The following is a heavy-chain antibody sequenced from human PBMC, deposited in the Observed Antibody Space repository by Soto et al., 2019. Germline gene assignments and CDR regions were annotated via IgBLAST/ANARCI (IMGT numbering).Heavy chain of an antibody. CDR2: ISGSGGST. Sequence: PGGSLRLSCAASGFTFSSYAMSWVRQAPGKGLEWVSAISGSGGSTYYADSVKGRFTISRDNSKNTLYLQMNSLRAEDAAVYYCAKGLGDYLYYYYYGMDVWGQGTTVTVS. J-gene: IGHJ6*02. CDR1: GFTFSSYA. D-gene: IGHD4-17*01. V-gene: IGHV3-23*01. CDR3: AKGLGDYLYYYYYGMDV.